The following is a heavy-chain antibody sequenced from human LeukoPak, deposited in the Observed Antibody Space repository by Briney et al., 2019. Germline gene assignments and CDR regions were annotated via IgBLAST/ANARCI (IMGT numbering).Heavy chain of an antibody. CDR1: VGAISGYY. CDR2: IDSTGTT. Sequence: PPQTLSLTCTVSVGAISGYYWTSIRQPAGKGLEWIGRIDSTGTTNYNPSLKSRVTMSVDKSKNQFSLKLTSVTAADTALYYCARDLSLAGHNYRIDYWGPGTLVTVSS. J-gene: IGHJ4*02. V-gene: IGHV4-4*07. D-gene: IGHD1-1*01. CDR3: ARDLSLAGHNYRIDY.